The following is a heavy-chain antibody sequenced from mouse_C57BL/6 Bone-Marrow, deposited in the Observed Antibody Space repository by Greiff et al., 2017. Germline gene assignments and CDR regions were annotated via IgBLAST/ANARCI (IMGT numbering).Heavy chain of an antibody. CDR3: ARKHYYGSSFAMDY. Sequence: QVQLKQSGSELRSPGSSVKLSCKDFDSEVFPIAYMSWVRQKPGHGFEWIGGILPSIGRTIYGEKFEDKATLDADTLSNTAYLELNSLTSEDSAIYYCARKHYYGSSFAMDYWGQGTSVTVSS. J-gene: IGHJ4*01. V-gene: IGHV15-2*01. D-gene: IGHD1-1*01. CDR1: DSEVFPIAY. CDR2: ILPSIGRT.